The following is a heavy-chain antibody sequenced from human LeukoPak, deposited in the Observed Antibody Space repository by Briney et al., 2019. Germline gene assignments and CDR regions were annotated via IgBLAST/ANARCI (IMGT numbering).Heavy chain of an antibody. D-gene: IGHD3-3*01. J-gene: IGHJ3*02. Sequence: PGGSLRLSCAASGFTFSSYSMNWVRQAPGKGLEWVSSISSSSSYIYYADSVKGRFTISRDNAKNSLYLQMNSLRAEDTAVYYCARGPLYYDFWSGFRSNDAFDIWGQGTMVTVSS. CDR3: ARGPLYYDFWSGFRSNDAFDI. CDR2: ISSSSSYI. V-gene: IGHV3-21*01. CDR1: GFTFSSYS.